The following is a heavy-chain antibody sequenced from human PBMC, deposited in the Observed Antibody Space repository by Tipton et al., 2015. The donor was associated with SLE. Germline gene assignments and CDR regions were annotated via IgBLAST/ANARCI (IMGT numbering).Heavy chain of an antibody. CDR1: GGSFSSINHY. J-gene: IGHJ6*02. Sequence: TLSLTCIVSGGSFSSINHYWGWIRQPPGMGLEWIGNIYYSGDTNYNPSLKSRVTLSVDTAKNQFSLRLISVTAADTALYYCARPQSTHYYYGLDVWGQGTTVTVSS. CDR3: ARPQSTHYYYGLDV. V-gene: IGHV4-39*07. CDR2: IYYSGDT.